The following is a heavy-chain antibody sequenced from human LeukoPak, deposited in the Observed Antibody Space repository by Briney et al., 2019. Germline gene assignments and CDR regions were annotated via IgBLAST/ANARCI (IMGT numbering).Heavy chain of an antibody. CDR3: ARAPYGDNGYTAEVADY. J-gene: IGHJ4*02. CDR2: ISSSSSYI. Sequence: GGSLRLSCAASGFTFSSYSMNWVRRAPGKGLEWVSSISSSSSYIYYADSVKGRFTISRDNAKKSLFLQMNSLRAEDTAVYYCARAPYGDNGYTAEVADYWGQGTLVTVSS. D-gene: IGHD3-16*01. CDR1: GFTFSSYS. V-gene: IGHV3-21*04.